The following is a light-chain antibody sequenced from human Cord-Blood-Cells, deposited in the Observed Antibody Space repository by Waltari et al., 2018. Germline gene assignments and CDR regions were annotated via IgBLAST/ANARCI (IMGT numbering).Light chain of an antibody. CDR3: CSYAGSYVV. CDR2: DVS. Sequence: QSALTQPRSVSGSPGQSVTISCTGTSSDVGGYNYVSWYQQHPGKAPKLMIYDVSKRPSGLPDLFSCSKSGNTASLTISGRQAEDEADYYCCSYAGSYVVFGGGTKLTVL. CDR1: SSDVGGYNY. J-gene: IGLJ2*01. V-gene: IGLV2-11*01.